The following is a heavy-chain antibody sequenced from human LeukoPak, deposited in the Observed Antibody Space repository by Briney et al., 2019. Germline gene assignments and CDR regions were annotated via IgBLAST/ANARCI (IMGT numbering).Heavy chain of an antibody. D-gene: IGHD3-3*01. CDR1: SGSFSSGSYY. Sequence: SETLSLTCTVSSGSFSSGSYYWSWIRQPPGKGLEWIAYIRYSGSTDYNPSLKSRVTISVDTSKNQFSLKLSSVTAADTAVYYCARASTLRTYYDFWSLDYGMDVWGQGTTVTVSS. CDR3: ARASTLRTYYDFWSLDYGMDV. J-gene: IGHJ6*02. V-gene: IGHV4-61*01. CDR2: IRYSGST.